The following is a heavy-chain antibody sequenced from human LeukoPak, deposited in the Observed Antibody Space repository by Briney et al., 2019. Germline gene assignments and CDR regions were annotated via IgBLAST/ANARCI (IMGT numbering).Heavy chain of an antibody. CDR1: GGSISSYY. CDR3: AREGVVGTIFGVVIIAFDI. CDR2: IYYSGST. Sequence: SETLSLTCTVSGGSISSYYWSWIRQPPGKGLEWIGYIYYSGSTNYNPSLKSRVTISVDTSKNQFSLKLSSVTAADTAVYYCAREGVVGTIFGVVIIAFDIWGQGTMVTVSS. D-gene: IGHD3-3*01. J-gene: IGHJ3*02. V-gene: IGHV4-59*12.